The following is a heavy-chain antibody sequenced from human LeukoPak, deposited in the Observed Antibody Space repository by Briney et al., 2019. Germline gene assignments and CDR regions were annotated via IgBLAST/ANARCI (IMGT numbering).Heavy chain of an antibody. V-gene: IGHV6-1*01. CDR1: GDSVSSNSAA. J-gene: IGHJ4*02. D-gene: IGHD3-22*01. CDR2: TYYRSKWYN. CDR3: ARAKQQIVVVSYFDY. Sequence: SQTLSLTCAISGDSVSSNSAAWNWIRQSPSRGLEWLGRTYYRSKWYNDYAVSVKSRITINPDTSKNQFSLKLSSVTAADTAVYYCARAKQQIVVVSYFDYWGQGTLVTVSS.